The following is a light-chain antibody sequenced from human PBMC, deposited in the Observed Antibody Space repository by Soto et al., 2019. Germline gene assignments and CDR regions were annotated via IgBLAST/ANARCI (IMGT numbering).Light chain of an antibody. Sequence: QTVVTQEPSFSVSPGGTVTLTCGLSSGSVSTSYSPSWYQQTPGQAPRTLIYSTNTRSSGVPDRFSGSILGNKAALPITGAQADDESDYYCVLYMGSGSVVFGGGTKLTVL. CDR3: VLYMGSGSVV. CDR1: SGSVSTSYS. J-gene: IGLJ2*01. CDR2: STN. V-gene: IGLV8-61*01.